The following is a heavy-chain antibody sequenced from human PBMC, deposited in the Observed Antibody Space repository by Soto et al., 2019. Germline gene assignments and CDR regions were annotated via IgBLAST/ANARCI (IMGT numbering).Heavy chain of an antibody. J-gene: IGHJ4*02. D-gene: IGHD6-19*01. CDR3: ARRGGIAVAGEYFDY. V-gene: IGHV4-39*01. Sequence: SETLSLTCTVSGGSISSSSYYWGWIRQPPGKGLEWIGSIYYSGSTYYNPSLKSRVTISVDTSKNQFSLQLSSVTAADTAVYYCARRGGIAVAGEYFDYWGQGTLVTVSS. CDR1: GGSISSSSYY. CDR2: IYYSGST.